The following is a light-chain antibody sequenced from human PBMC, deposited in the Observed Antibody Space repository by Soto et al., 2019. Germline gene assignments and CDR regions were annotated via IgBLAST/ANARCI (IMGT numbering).Light chain of an antibody. CDR2: GVT. V-gene: IGLV2-8*01. CDR1: GSDIGAYNF. CDR3: YSYAGRNIWV. J-gene: IGLJ3*02. Sequence: QSALAQPPSASGSPGQSGTISCTGSGSDIGAYNFVSWYQQHPGKAPKLMIFGVTERPSGVPDRFSGSKSGNTASLTVSGLQADDEAVYYCYSYAGRNIWVFGGGTQLTVL.